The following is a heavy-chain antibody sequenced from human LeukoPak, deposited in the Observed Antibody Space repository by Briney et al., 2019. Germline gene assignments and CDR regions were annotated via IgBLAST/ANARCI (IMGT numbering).Heavy chain of an antibody. CDR3: ARAPSEIGGYYPEYFRH. CDR1: GFTFSNYW. J-gene: IGHJ1*01. V-gene: IGHV3-74*01. CDR2: IKSDGRT. D-gene: IGHD3-22*01. Sequence: GGSLRLSCAAAGFTFSNYWMHWVRQPPGKGLVWVSRIKSDGRTNYADSVKGRFTISRDNAKNTVSLQMNSLRAEDTGVYYCARAPSEIGGYYPEYFRHWGQGTLVTVSS.